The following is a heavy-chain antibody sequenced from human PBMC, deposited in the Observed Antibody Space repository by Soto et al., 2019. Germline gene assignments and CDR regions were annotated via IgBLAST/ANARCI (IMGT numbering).Heavy chain of an antibody. V-gene: IGHV1-69*18. J-gene: IGHJ4*02. CDR1: GDTFSGYP. D-gene: IGHD3-10*01. Sequence: QVQLVQSGAELKKPGSSVKVSCKASGDTFSGYPINWVRQAPGEGLEWMGRIIPAFGTTNDAQRFEGRVTFTADESTNQAYMELRGLVSEDTAVYYCAMDGGFGEFKYWGPGTLVTVSS. CDR2: IIPAFGTT. CDR3: AMDGGFGEFKY.